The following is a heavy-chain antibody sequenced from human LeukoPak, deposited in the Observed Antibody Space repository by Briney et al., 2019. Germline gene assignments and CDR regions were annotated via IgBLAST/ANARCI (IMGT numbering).Heavy chain of an antibody. Sequence: GGSLRLSCAAAGFTFSSNAMHWVRQAPGKGLEWVAVISYDGSNKYYADSVKGRFTISRDNSKNTLHLHMNSLRAEDTAVYYCARGDIAAAGTIFDYWGQGILVTVSS. CDR2: ISYDGSNK. CDR1: GFTFSSNA. CDR3: ARGDIAAAGTIFDY. J-gene: IGHJ4*02. V-gene: IGHV3-30-3*01. D-gene: IGHD6-13*01.